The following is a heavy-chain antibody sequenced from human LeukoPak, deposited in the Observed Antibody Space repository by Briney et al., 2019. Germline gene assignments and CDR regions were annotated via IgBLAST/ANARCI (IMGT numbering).Heavy chain of an antibody. V-gene: IGHV1-8*01. CDR2: MNPNSGNT. CDR3: ARGRDLGLLLQDYYYYGMDV. J-gene: IGHJ6*02. CDR1: GYTFTEYY. Sequence: GASVKVSCKASGYTFTEYYIHWVRQAPGQGLEWMGWMNPNSGNTGYAQKFQGRVTMTRNTSISTAYMELSSLRSEDTAVYYCARGRDLGLLLQDYYYYGMDVWGQGTTVTVSS. D-gene: IGHD3-22*01.